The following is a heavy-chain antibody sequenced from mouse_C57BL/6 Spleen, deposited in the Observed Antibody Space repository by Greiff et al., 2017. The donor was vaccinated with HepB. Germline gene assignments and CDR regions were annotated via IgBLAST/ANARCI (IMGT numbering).Heavy chain of an antibody. CDR2: INPNNGGT. CDR3: ARGGMGLRRGFAY. CDR1: GYTFTDYY. J-gene: IGHJ3*01. Sequence: EVQLQQSGPELVKPGASVKISCKASGYTFTDYYMNWVKQSHGKSLEWIGDINPNNGGTSYNQKFKGKATLTVDKSSSTAYMELRSLTSEDSAVYYCARGGMGLRRGFAYWGQGTLVTVSA. V-gene: IGHV1-26*01. D-gene: IGHD2-4*01.